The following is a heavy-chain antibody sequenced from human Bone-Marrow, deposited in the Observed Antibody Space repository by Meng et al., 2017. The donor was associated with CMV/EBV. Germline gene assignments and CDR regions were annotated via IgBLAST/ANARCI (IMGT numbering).Heavy chain of an antibody. J-gene: IGHJ6*02. Sequence: GSLRLSCTVSGGSISRYYWSWIRQPPGKGLEWIGYIYYSGSTNYNPSLKSRVTISVDTSKNQFSLKLSSVTAADTAVYYCARDFRVRSGTGGMDVWGQGTTVTVSS. CDR3: ARDFRVRSGTGGMDV. V-gene: IGHV4-59*01. CDR2: IYYSGST. CDR1: GGSISRYY. D-gene: IGHD1-7*01.